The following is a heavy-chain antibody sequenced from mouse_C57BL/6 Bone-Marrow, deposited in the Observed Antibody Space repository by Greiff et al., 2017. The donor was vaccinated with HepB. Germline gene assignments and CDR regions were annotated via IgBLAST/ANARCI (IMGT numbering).Heavy chain of an antibody. J-gene: IGHJ1*03. Sequence: VQLQQPGTELVKPGASVKLSCKASGYTFTSYWMHWVKQRPGQGLEWIGNINPSNGGTNYNEKFKSKATLTVDKSSSTAYMQLSSLTSEDSAVYYCARGDYYYGSPGWYFDVWGTGTTVTVSS. CDR2: INPSNGGT. CDR1: GYTFTSYW. D-gene: IGHD1-1*01. V-gene: IGHV1-53*01. CDR3: ARGDYYYGSPGWYFDV.